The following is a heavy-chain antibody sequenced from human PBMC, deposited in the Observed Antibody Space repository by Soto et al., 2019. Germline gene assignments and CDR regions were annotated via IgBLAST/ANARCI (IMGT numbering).Heavy chain of an antibody. V-gene: IGHV1-69*13. Sequence: VKVSCKASGGTFSSYAISWVRQAPGQGLEWMGGIIPIFGTANYAQKFQGRVTITADESTSTAYMELSSLRSEDTAVYYCAREWGYRFLSSVSDAFDIWGQGTMVTVS. CDR1: GGTFSSYA. CDR3: AREWGYRFLSSVSDAFDI. D-gene: IGHD3-16*02. CDR2: IIPIFGTA. J-gene: IGHJ3*02.